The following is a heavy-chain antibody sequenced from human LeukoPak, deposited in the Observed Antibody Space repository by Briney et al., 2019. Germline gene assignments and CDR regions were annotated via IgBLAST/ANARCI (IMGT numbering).Heavy chain of an antibody. V-gene: IGHV3-74*01. Sequence: GGSLRLSCATSGFTFSGYWMHWVRQAPGKGLVWVSRIYTDGSDTRYADSVKGRCTISRDNAKNTLYLQMSSLKAEDTAVYYCATSIVGLTYDEHFQHWGQGTLVTVSS. CDR1: GFTFSGYW. D-gene: IGHD1-26*01. CDR3: ATSIVGLTYDEHFQH. J-gene: IGHJ1*01. CDR2: IYTDGSDT.